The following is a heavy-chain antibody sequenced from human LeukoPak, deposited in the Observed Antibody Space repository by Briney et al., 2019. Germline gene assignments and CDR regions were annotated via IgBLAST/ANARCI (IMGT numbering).Heavy chain of an antibody. CDR2: INTDGRST. Sequence: GGSLRLSCAASGFTFSRYWMHWVRQAPGKGLVWVSRINTDGRSTSYADSVKGRFTISRDNAKNTLYLQMNSLRTEDTAVYYCAKEAPWATAMVILIDYWGQGTLVTVSS. CDR1: GFTFSRYW. V-gene: IGHV3-74*01. D-gene: IGHD5-18*01. CDR3: AKEAPWATAMVILIDY. J-gene: IGHJ4*02.